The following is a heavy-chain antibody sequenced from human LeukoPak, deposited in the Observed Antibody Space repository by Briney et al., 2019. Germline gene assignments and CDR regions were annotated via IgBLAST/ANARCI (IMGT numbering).Heavy chain of an antibody. V-gene: IGHV3-30*02. CDR3: AKEGQQLALFDY. D-gene: IGHD6-13*01. CDR2: IRYDGSNK. Sequence: GSLRLSCAASGFTFSSYGMHWVRQAPGKGLEWVAFIRYDGSNKYYADSVKGRFTISRDNSKNTLYLQMNSLRAEDTAVYYCAKEGQQLALFDYWGQGTLVTVSS. J-gene: IGHJ4*02. CDR1: GFTFSSYG.